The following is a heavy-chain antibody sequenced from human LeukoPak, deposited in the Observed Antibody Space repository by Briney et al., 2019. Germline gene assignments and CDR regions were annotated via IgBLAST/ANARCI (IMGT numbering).Heavy chain of an antibody. D-gene: IGHD5-18*01. Sequence: GGSLRLSCAASGFTFSSYSMNWVRQAPGKGLEWVSSISSTSSYIYYADSVKGRFTISRDNAKNSLYLQMNSLRADDTAVYYCVKEPAPYSLGDAWGKGTTVTVSS. CDR2: ISSTSSYI. V-gene: IGHV3-21*01. J-gene: IGHJ6*04. CDR3: VKEPAPYSLGDA. CDR1: GFTFSSYS.